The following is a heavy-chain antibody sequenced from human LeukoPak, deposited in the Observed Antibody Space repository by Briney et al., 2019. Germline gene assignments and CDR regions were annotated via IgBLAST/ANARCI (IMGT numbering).Heavy chain of an antibody. Sequence: SETLSLTCTVSGGSISSSIYYWGWIRQPPGKGLEWIGSIFYSGSTYYNSSLKSRVIISVDTSKNQLSLKLTSVTAADTAVYYCARVTGYMIEDYFDYWGQGTLVTVSS. CDR2: IFYSGST. CDR1: GGSISSSIYY. D-gene: IGHD3-22*01. CDR3: ARVTGYMIEDYFDY. V-gene: IGHV4-39*07. J-gene: IGHJ4*02.